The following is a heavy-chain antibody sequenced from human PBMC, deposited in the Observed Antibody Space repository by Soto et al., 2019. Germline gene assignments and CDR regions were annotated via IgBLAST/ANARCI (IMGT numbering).Heavy chain of an antibody. V-gene: IGHV1-69*02. CDR1: GGTFNTYT. J-gene: IGHJ4*02. CDR2: FIPILDMA. D-gene: IGHD2-21*01. Sequence: QVQVVQSGAEVKKPESSVKVSCKPSGGTFNTYTVNWLRLAPGHGLEWMGRFIPILDMANYAQKFQDRVTITADRSTFTAYMELNSLTSNDTAVYYCAITYCRDNSCPRDFDFWGPGTRVNVSS. CDR3: AITYCRDNSCPRDFDF.